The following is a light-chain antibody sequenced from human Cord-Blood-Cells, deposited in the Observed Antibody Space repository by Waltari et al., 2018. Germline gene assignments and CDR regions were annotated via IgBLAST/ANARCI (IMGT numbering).Light chain of an antibody. CDR1: QGISSY. CDR2: AAS. V-gene: IGKV1-8*01. CDR3: QQYYSYPRT. Sequence: AIRMTQSPSSFSASTGERLTITCRASQGISSYLAWYQQKPGKAPKLLIYAASTLQSGVPSRFSGSGSGTDFTLTISCLQSEDFATYYCQQYYSYPRTFGQGTKVEIK. J-gene: IGKJ1*01.